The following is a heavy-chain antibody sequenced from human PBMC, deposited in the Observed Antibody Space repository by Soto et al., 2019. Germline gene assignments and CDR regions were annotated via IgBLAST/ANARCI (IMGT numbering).Heavy chain of an antibody. J-gene: IGHJ6*02. V-gene: IGHV1-18*04. D-gene: IGHD2-15*01. CDR2: ISAYNGNT. Sequence: ASVKVSCKASGYTFTSYGISWVRQAPGQGLEWMGWISAYNGNTNYAQKLQGRVTMTTDTSTSTAYMELRSLRSDDTAVYYCARDGRTAASHYYYYYGMDVWGQGTTVTVS. CDR1: GYTFTSYG. CDR3: ARDGRTAASHYYYYYGMDV.